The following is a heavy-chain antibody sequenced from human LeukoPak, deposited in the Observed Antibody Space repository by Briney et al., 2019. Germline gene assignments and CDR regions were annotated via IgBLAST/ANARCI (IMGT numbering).Heavy chain of an antibody. D-gene: IGHD1-14*01. CDR2: IYHSGST. V-gene: IGHV4-38-2*01. Sequence: SETLSLTCAVSGYSISSGYYWGWIRQPPGKGLEWIGSIYHSGSTNYNPSLKSRVSISVDTSKNQFSLKLSSVTAADTAVYYCARGGTQRTFDYWGQGTLVTVSS. CDR3: ARGGTQRTFDY. CDR1: GYSISSGYY. J-gene: IGHJ4*02.